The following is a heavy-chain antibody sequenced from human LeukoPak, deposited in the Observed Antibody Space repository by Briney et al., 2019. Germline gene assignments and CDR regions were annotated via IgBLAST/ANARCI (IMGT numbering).Heavy chain of an antibody. V-gene: IGHV3-74*01. Sequence: PGGSLRLSCAASGFTFKLYWMHWVRQVPGKRPVWVSRINDDGSDTIYADSVRGRFTISRDDAKNTVYLQMNNLRAKDTAVYYCVRGGPSTWSWGQGTLVTVSS. CDR1: GFTFKLYW. CDR3: VRGGPSTWS. D-gene: IGHD2-15*01. CDR2: INDDGSDT. J-gene: IGHJ5*02.